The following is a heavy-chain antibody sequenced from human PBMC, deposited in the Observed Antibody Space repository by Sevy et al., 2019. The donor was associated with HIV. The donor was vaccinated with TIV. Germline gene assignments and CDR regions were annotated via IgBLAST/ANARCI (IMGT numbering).Heavy chain of an antibody. CDR3: ARDKGQGWFDP. Sequence: GSLRLSCAASGFTFSNYWMSWDRQAPGKGLEWVANIKQDGSEKYYVDSVKGRFTISRDNAKNSLSLQMNSLRAGDTAMYYCARDKGQGWFDPWGQRTLVTVSS. V-gene: IGHV3-7*01. CDR2: IKQDGSEK. CDR1: GFTFSNYW. J-gene: IGHJ5*02.